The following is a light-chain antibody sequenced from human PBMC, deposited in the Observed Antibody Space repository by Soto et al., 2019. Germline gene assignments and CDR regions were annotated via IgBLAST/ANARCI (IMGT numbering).Light chain of an antibody. V-gene: IGKV3-20*01. Sequence: EIVLTQSPGTLSLSPGERATLSCRASQSVASRNLAWYQQKSGQAPRLLIYGASKRATGIPDRFSGSGSGTDFTLSVNRLAPEDVAVYYCQQYGSTPYTFGQGTKLEIK. CDR3: QQYGSTPYT. CDR2: GAS. J-gene: IGKJ2*01. CDR1: QSVASRN.